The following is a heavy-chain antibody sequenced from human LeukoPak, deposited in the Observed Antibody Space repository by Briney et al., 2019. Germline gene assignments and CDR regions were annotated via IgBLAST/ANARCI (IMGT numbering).Heavy chain of an antibody. D-gene: IGHD1-20*01. J-gene: IGHJ4*02. CDR3: ATALTGIRFDY. CDR2: ISSDSRYI. Sequence: GGSLRLSCAASGFTFGSYSMDWVRQAPGKGLEWVSSISSDSRYIYYPDSIKGRFTISRDNAKNSLYLHMNSLRAEDTAVYYCATALTGIRFDYWGQGTLVTVSS. V-gene: IGHV3-21*01. CDR1: GFTFGSYS.